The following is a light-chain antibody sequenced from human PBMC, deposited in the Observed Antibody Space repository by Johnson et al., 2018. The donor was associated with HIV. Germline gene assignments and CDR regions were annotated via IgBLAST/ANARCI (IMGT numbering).Light chain of an antibody. CDR1: SSNIGNNY. CDR3: GTWDSSLSAAV. CDR2: DNN. J-gene: IGLJ1*01. V-gene: IGLV1-51*01. Sequence: HSVLTQPPSVSAAPGQKVTISCSGSSSNIGNNYVSWYQQLPGTAPKLLIYDNNKRPSGIPDRFSGSKSGTSATLGITGLQTGDEADYYCGTWDSSLSAAVFGTGTKVTVI.